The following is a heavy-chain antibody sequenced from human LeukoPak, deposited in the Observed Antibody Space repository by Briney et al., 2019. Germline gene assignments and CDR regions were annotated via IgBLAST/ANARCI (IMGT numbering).Heavy chain of an antibody. CDR3: ARDHEGGFDM. Sequence: GGSLRLSCAASGFTFSHYWMIWVRQAPGQGLEWVANINQDGSKKYSVDSGKGRFTISRDNAKNSLFLQMNSLRAEDTAVYYCARDHEGGFDMWGQGTMVSVSS. CDR2: INQDGSKK. J-gene: IGHJ3*02. D-gene: IGHD2-15*01. CDR1: GFTFSHYW. V-gene: IGHV3-7*01.